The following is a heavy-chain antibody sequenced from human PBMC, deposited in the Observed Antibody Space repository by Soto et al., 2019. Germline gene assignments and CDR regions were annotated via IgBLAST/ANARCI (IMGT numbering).Heavy chain of an antibody. V-gene: IGHV3-7*01. CDR3: ARDHGSGSPYYYGMDV. CDR2: IKQDGSEK. Sequence: PGESRRLSWAASGSTFSRYLMSWVRQAPGKGPEWVANIKQDGSEKYYVDSVKGRFTISRDNAKNSLYLQMNSLRAEDTAVYYCARDHGSGSPYYYGMDVWGQGTTVTVSS. J-gene: IGHJ6*02. D-gene: IGHD3-10*01. CDR1: GSTFSRYL.